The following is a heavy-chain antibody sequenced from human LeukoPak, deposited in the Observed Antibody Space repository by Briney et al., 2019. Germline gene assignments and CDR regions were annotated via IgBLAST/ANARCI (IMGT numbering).Heavy chain of an antibody. CDR2: IYSGGET. J-gene: IGHJ1*01. V-gene: IGHV3-53*01. CDR3: AVLSTGWRFQH. CDR1: GFTVSNNY. D-gene: IGHD6-19*01. Sequence: PGGSLRLSCAVSGFTVSNNYMSWVRQAPGKGLECVSVIYSGGETYYADSVKGQFTISRDKSKNTLYLQMNSLRAEDTVVYYCAVLSTGWRFQHWGQGTLVTVSS.